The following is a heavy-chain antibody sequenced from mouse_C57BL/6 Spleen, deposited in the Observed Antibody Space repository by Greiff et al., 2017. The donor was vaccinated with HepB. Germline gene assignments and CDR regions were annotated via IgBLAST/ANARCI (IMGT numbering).Heavy chain of an antibody. CDR1: GYTFTSYW. CDR2: IHPNSGST. CDR3: ARRDYDGGDY. V-gene: IGHV1-64*01. D-gene: IGHD2-4*01. J-gene: IGHJ2*01. Sequence: QVQLKQSGAELVKPGASVKLSCKASGYTFTSYWMHWVKQRPGQGLEWIGMIHPNSGSTNYNEKFKSKATLPVDKSSSTAYMQLSSLTSEDSAVYYCARRDYDGGDYWGQGTTLTVSS.